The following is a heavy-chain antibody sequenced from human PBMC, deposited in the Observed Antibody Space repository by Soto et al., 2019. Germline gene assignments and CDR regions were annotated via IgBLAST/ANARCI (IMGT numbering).Heavy chain of an antibody. D-gene: IGHD4-17*01. CDR2: ISSSSSTI. V-gene: IGHV3-48*01. CDR3: ARDLNYGLFDY. J-gene: IGHJ4*02. Sequence: EVQLVESGGGLVQPGGSLRLSCAASGFTFSSYSMNWLRQAPGKGLEWVSYISSSSSTIYYAVSVKGRFTISRDNAKNSLYLQMNILRAEDTAVYYCARDLNYGLFDYWGQGTPVTVSS. CDR1: GFTFSSYS.